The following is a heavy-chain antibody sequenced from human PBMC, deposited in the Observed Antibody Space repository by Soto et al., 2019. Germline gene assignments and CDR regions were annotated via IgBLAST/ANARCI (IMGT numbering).Heavy chain of an antibody. V-gene: IGHV3-21*01. CDR1: GFTFSSYS. Sequence: GGSLRLSCAASGFTFSSYSMNWVRQAPGKGLEWVSSISSSSSYIYYADSVKGRFTNSRDNAKNSLYLQMNSLRADNTAVYYCAGVGLGSYFNYYYYYYMDVWGKGTTVTVS. CDR2: ISSSSSYI. D-gene: IGHD3-10*01. J-gene: IGHJ6*03. CDR3: AGVGLGSYFNYYYYYYMDV.